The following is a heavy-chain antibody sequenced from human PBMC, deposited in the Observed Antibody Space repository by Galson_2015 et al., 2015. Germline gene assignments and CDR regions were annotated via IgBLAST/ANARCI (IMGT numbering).Heavy chain of an antibody. CDR3: AKDRRAVVMSAIDY. Sequence: PRLSCAASGFTFSSSAMNWVRQAPGKGLEWVSALSHTGSSIYYADSVKGRFAISRDNSKNTLYLHLNSLRADDTAVYYCAKDRRAVVMSAIDYWGQGTQVTVSS. CDR2: LSHTGSSI. J-gene: IGHJ4*02. CDR1: GFTFSSSA. V-gene: IGHV3-23*01. D-gene: IGHD2-21*02.